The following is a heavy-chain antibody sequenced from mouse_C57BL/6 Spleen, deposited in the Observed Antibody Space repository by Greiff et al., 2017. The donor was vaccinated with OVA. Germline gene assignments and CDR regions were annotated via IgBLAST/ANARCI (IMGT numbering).Heavy chain of an antibody. CDR1: GYTFTSYW. CDR2: IYPGSGST. V-gene: IGHV1-55*01. Sequence: QVQLQQPGAELVKPGASVKMSCKASGYTFTSYWITWVKQTPGQGLEWIGDIYPGSGSTNYNEKFKSKATLTVDTSSSTAYMQLSSLTSEDSAVYYCARGSTMVTTRGFAYWGQGTLVTVSA. D-gene: IGHD2-2*01. J-gene: IGHJ3*01. CDR3: ARGSTMVTTRGFAY.